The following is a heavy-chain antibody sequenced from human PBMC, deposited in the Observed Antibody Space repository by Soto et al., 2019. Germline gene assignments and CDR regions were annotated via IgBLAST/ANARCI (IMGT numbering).Heavy chain of an antibody. CDR3: ARRIYWSGWRHYFDW. V-gene: IGHV5-51*01. D-gene: IGHD3-3*01. CDR2: IDPGDSNT. Sequence: GESLKISCKASGYSFTINWIGWVRQMPGKGLEWMGFIDPGDSNTRYSPSFGDQVTISADKSISTAYVQWSSLKASDTAMYYCARRIYWSGWRHYFDWWGQGTLVTVSS. J-gene: IGHJ4*02. CDR1: GYSFTINW.